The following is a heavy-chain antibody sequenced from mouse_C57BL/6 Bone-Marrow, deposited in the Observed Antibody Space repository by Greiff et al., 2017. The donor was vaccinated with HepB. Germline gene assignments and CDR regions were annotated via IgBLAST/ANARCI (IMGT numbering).Heavy chain of an antibody. J-gene: IGHJ1*03. CDR1: GFTFSSYA. V-gene: IGHV5-4*01. Sequence: EVQLQESGGGLVKPGGSLKLSCAASGFTFSSYAMSWVRQTPEKRLEWVATISDGGSYTYYPDNVKGRFTISRDNAKNNLYLQMSHLKSEDTAMYYCARDYYGSSFHWYFDVWGTGTTVTVSS. CDR3: ARDYYGSSFHWYFDV. CDR2: ISDGGSYT. D-gene: IGHD1-1*01.